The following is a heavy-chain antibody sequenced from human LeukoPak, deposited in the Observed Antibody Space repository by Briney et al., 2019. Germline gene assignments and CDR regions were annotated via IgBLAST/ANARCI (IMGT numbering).Heavy chain of an antibody. V-gene: IGHV1-46*01. CDR2: INPSGGST. D-gene: IGHD3-10*01. Sequence: GASVKVSCKASGYTFTSYYMHWVRQAPGQVLEWMGIINPSGGSTSYAQKFQGRVTMTRDTSTSTVYMELSSLRSEDTAVYYCARTTYGSGSYVYYYMDVWGKGTTVTVSS. CDR3: ARTTYGSGSYVYYYMDV. CDR1: GYTFTSYY. J-gene: IGHJ6*03.